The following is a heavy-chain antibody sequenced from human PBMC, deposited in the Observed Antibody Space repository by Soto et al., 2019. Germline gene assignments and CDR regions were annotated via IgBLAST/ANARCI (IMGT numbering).Heavy chain of an antibody. CDR1: GFTFSGSA. V-gene: IGHV3-73*01. CDR3: KSYGDYVNFGYFDI. D-gene: IGHD4-17*01. J-gene: IGHJ2*01. Sequence: EVQLVESGGGLVQPGGSLKLSCAASGFTFSGSAMHWVRQASGKGLEWVGRIRSNANSYATAYAASVKGRFTISRDDSKNTAYLQMNSLKTEDTAVYYCKSYGDYVNFGYFDIWGRGTLVTVSS. CDR2: IRSNANSYAT.